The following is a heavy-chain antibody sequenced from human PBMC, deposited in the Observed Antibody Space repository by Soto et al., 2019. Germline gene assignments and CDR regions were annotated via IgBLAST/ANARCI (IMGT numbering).Heavy chain of an antibody. CDR1: GFTFSSYS. V-gene: IGHV3-48*04. D-gene: IGHD7-27*01. Sequence: EVPLVESGGGLVQPGGSLRLSCAASGFTFSSYSMNWVRQAPGKGLEWVSYISSGSSTIYYADSVKGRVTISRDNAKNSLYLQMNSLRAEDTAVYYCARSWATHLDYWGQGTLVTVSS. CDR2: ISSGSSTI. J-gene: IGHJ4*02. CDR3: ARSWATHLDY.